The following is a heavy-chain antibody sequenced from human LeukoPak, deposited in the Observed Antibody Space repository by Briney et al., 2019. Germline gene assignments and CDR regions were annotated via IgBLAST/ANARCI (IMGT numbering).Heavy chain of an antibody. CDR2: IYYSGST. V-gene: IGHV4-59*01. Sequence: SETLSLTCTVSGGSISSYYWSWIRQPPGKGLEWIGYIYYSGSTNYNPSLNSRVTISVDTSKNQFSLKLSSVTAADTAVYYCARAPGTTFDYWGHGNMVTVSS. D-gene: IGHD4-17*01. CDR3: ARAPGTTFDY. J-gene: IGHJ4*01. CDR1: GGSISSYY.